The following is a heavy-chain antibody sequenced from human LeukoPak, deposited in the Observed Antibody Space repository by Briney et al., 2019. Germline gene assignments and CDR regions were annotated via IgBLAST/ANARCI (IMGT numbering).Heavy chain of an antibody. V-gene: IGHV1-2*02. CDR1: GYTFTVYY. D-gene: IGHD6-6*01. CDR2: INPNSGGT. CDR3: ARDGSSSAAPYFDY. Sequence: ASVKVSCKASGYTFTVYYMHWVRQAPGQGLEWMGWINPNSGGTNYAQKFQGRVTMTRDTSISTAYMELSRLRSDDTAVYYCARDGSSSAAPYFDYWGQGTLVTVSS. J-gene: IGHJ4*02.